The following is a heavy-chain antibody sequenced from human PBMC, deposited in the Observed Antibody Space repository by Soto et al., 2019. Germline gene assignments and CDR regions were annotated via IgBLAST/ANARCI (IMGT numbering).Heavy chain of an antibody. CDR1: GFAFNDFA. Sequence: EVHLLESGGDLVLPGGSLRLSCAASGFAFNDFAMNWVRQAPGKGPEWLSTISGSGDKTFHSDSVKGRFNISRDNSNNKMFLQMNSLRAEDTAIYYCAKGASHAPFEKWGRGTRVTVSS. CDR3: AKGASHAPFEK. J-gene: IGHJ4*02. CDR2: ISGSGDKT. V-gene: IGHV3-23*01.